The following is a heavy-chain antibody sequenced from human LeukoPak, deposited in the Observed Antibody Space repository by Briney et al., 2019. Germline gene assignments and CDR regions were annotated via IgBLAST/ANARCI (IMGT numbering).Heavy chain of an antibody. CDR3: ARGVTTVTTFFDY. V-gene: IGHV3-21*01. CDR2: ISSSSSYI. D-gene: IGHD4-17*01. CDR1: GFTFSSYS. Sequence: GGSPRLSCAASGFTFSSYSMNWVRQAPGKGLEWVSSISSSSSYIYYADSVKGRFTISRDNAKNSLYLQMNSLRAEDTAVYYCARGVTTVTTFFDYWGQGTLVTVSS. J-gene: IGHJ4*02.